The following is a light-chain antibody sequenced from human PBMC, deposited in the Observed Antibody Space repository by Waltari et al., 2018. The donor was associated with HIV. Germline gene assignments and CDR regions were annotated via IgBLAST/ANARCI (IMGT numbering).Light chain of an antibody. V-gene: IGLV2-23*02. CDR3: SSYATGNTYV. CDR1: NSDIGKYNL. J-gene: IGLJ1*01. Sequence: QSALTQPASVSGSPGQSITISCTGTNSDIGKYNLVSCYQQHPGRVPKVLIFEVTTRPSGMSHRFSGSKSDNTASLTISGLQAEDEADYYCSSYATGNTYVFGTGTSVTVL. CDR2: EVT.